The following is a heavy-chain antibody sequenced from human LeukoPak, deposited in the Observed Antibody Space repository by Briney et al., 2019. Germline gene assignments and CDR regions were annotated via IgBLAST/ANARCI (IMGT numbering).Heavy chain of an antibody. CDR1: GFSFSTYG. Sequence: PGGSLRLSCAASGFSFSTYGMHWVRQAPGKGLEWVTFMQYDGSEEYYADSVKGRLTISRDNSKNTLYLQMDSLRGEDTAVYYCAGKAAAYYFVYWGQGTLVTVSS. D-gene: IGHD2-2*01. J-gene: IGHJ4*02. CDR3: AGKAAAYYFVY. V-gene: IGHV3-30*02. CDR2: MQYDGSEE.